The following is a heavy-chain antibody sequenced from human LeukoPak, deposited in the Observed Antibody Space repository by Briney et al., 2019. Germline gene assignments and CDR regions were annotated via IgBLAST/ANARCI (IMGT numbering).Heavy chain of an antibody. Sequence: GGSLRLSCAASGFTFSNYSMNWVRQAPGKGLEWVSSISFSGSYIYYADSLRGRITISRDNARNSVYLQMNSLRDEDTAVYYCARSQGTITDSVPLDIWGQGTMVTVSS. D-gene: IGHD5/OR15-5a*01. J-gene: IGHJ3*02. CDR3: ARSQGTITDSVPLDI. CDR1: GFTFSNYS. V-gene: IGHV3-21*01. CDR2: ISFSGSYI.